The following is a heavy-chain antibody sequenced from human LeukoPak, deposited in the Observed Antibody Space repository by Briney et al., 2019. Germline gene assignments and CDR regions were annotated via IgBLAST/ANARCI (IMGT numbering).Heavy chain of an antibody. CDR3: ARDTARGDYAYWYFDL. Sequence: GGSLRLSCEASGFTFTTYSMTWVRQAPGKGLEWISYISPSSSTIYYADSVKGRFTISRDNAKNSLYLQMNSLTVDDTAVYYCARDTARGDYAYWYFDLWGRGTQVTVSS. J-gene: IGHJ2*01. CDR1: GFTFTTYS. CDR2: ISPSSSTI. D-gene: IGHD4-17*01. V-gene: IGHV3-48*01.